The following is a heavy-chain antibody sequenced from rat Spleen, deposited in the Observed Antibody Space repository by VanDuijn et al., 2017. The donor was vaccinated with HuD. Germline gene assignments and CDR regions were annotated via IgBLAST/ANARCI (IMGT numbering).Heavy chain of an antibody. D-gene: IGHD1-11*01. V-gene: IGHV5-17*01. J-gene: IGHJ2*01. CDR2: ITYDGSST. CDR3: ASPYGGSLSYFDY. CDR1: GFTFSNYA. Sequence: EVQLVESGGGLVQPGRSLKFSCAASGFTFSNYAMAWVRQAPRKGLEWVASITYDGSSTYYGDSVKGRFTVSRDNAKGTLYLQMNSLRSEDSATYFCASPYGGSLSYFDYWGQGVMVTVSS.